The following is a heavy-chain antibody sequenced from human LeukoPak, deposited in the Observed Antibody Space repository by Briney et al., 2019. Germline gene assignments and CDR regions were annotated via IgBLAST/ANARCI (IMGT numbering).Heavy chain of an antibody. J-gene: IGHJ5*02. V-gene: IGHV3-23*01. CDR1: GFTFSSYA. D-gene: IGHD3-22*01. Sequence: GGSLRLSCAASGFTFSSYAMSWVRQAPGKGLEWVSAISGSGGSTYYADSVKGRFTISRDNSKNTLYLQMNSLRAEDTAVYYCARHDSWAGWFDPWGQGTLVTVSS. CDR2: ISGSGGST. CDR3: ARHDSWAGWFDP.